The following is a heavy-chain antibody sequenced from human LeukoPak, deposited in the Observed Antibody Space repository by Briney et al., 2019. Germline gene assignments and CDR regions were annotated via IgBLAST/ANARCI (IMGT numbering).Heavy chain of an antibody. Sequence: GGSLRLSCAASGFTFSNAWMSWVRQAPGKGLEWVGRIKSKTDGGTTDYAAPVKGRFTISRDDSKNTLYLQMNSLKTEDTAVYYCTTGWISSLNYYYYYMDVWGKGTTVTVSS. CDR3: TTGWISSLNYYYYYMDV. J-gene: IGHJ6*03. CDR1: GFTFSNAW. D-gene: IGHD6-13*01. CDR2: IKSKTDGGTT. V-gene: IGHV3-15*01.